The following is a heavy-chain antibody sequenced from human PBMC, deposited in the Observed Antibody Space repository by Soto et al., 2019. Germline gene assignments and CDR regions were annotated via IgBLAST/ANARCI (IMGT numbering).Heavy chain of an antibody. CDR3: ARGLDSDD. J-gene: IGHJ4*02. CDR2: IWFDGSNK. CDR1: GFTFSSYG. V-gene: IGHV3-33*01. Sequence: GGSLRLSCAASGFTFSSYGMHWVRQAPGKGLEWVAVIWFDGSNKFYADSVKGRFTISRDNSKNTVSLQMNSLRDEDSAAYYCARGLDSDDWGQGTLVTVSS. D-gene: IGHD6-6*01.